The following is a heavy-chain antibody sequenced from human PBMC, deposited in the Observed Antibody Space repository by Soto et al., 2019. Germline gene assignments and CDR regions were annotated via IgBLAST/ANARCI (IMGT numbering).Heavy chain of an antibody. CDR1: GFTFSSYA. CDR2: ISGSGGST. J-gene: IGHJ4*02. CDR3: RRSGATVTTEYYFDY. Sequence: GGSLRLSCAASGFTFSSYAMSWVRQAPGKGLEWVSAISGSGGSTYYAESVKGRLTISRDNSKNTLYLQMNSLRAEDTDVYYCRRSGATVTTEYYFDYWGQGTLVTVSS. V-gene: IGHV3-23*01. D-gene: IGHD4-4*01.